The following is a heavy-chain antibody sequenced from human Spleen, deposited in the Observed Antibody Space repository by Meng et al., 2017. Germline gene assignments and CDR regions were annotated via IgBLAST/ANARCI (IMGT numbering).Heavy chain of an antibody. J-gene: IGHJ5*02. CDR3: AREKGGYNFWSGSLGWFDP. CDR1: GFTFSSYA. V-gene: IGHV3-30*01. CDR2: ISNDGTNQ. Sequence: GESLKISCAASGFTFSSYAMHWVRPAPGKGLEWVTVISNDGTNQNYADSVKGRFTISRDNSKNTLYLQMNSLRPEDTAVYYCAREKGGYNFWSGSLGWFDPWGQGTLVTVSS. D-gene: IGHD3-3*01.